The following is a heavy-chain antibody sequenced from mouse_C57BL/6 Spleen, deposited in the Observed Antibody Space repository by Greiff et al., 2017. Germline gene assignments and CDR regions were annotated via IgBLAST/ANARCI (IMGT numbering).Heavy chain of an antibody. Sequence: EVNLVESEGGLVQPGSSMKLSCTASGFTFSDYYMAWVRQVPEKGLEWVANINYDGSSTYYLDSLKSRFIISRDNAKNILYMQMSRLKSEDTATYYCARARLLMVYAMDYWGQGTSVTVSS. CDR2: INYDGSST. CDR3: ARARLLMVYAMDY. CDR1: GFTFSDYY. D-gene: IGHD2-3*01. J-gene: IGHJ4*01. V-gene: IGHV5-16*01.